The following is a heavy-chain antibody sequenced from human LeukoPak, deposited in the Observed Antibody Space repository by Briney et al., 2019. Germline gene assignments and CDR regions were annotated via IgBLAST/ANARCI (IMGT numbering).Heavy chain of an antibody. V-gene: IGHV1-18*01. CDR2: ISAYNGNT. CDR1: GYTFTSYG. CDR3: ARDRGVVGATLAGY. Sequence: ALVKVSCKASGYTFTSYGISWVRQAPGQGLEWMGWISAYNGNTNYAQKLQGRVTMTTDTSTSTAYMELRSLRSDVTAVYYCARDRGVVGATLAGYWGQGTLVTVSS. D-gene: IGHD1-26*01. J-gene: IGHJ4*02.